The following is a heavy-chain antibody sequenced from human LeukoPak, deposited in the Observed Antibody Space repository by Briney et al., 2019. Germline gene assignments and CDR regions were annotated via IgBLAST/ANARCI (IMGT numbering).Heavy chain of an antibody. CDR3: ASALRIYYYFDY. V-gene: IGHV3-30*02. Sequence: GGPLRLSCAASGFTFRSYGMHWVRQAPGKGLEWVAFIRYDGSNKYYADSVKGRFTISRDNSKNTLYLQMNSLRAEDTAVYYCASALRIYYYFDYWGQGTLVTVSS. CDR2: IRYDGSNK. J-gene: IGHJ4*02. CDR1: GFTFRSYG. D-gene: IGHD1-26*01.